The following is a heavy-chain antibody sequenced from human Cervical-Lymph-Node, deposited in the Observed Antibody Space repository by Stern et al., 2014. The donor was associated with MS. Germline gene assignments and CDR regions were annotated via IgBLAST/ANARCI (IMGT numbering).Heavy chain of an antibody. V-gene: IGHV1-46*01. D-gene: IGHD4-11*01. Sequence: VQLVESGAEVKKPGASVKVSCQAFGYIYTSYNIHRVRQPPGQGLEWMGIINPGSGTTNFTHKFQGRITMTRDTSTGTVYMDLRSLRSTDTAVYYCAISNSDDYWGQGTLVTVSS. CDR3: AISNSDDY. CDR1: GYIYTSYN. CDR2: INPGSGTT. J-gene: IGHJ4*02.